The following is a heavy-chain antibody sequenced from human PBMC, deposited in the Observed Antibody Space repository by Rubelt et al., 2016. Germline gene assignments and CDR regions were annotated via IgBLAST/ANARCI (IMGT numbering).Heavy chain of an antibody. Sequence: GKGLEWVAHIKFDAIETYSVDSVKGRFTISRDNAKNSLFLQMNSRRAEDTAVHYCARDREAVAGRGGDAFDIWGQGTKVTVSS. J-gene: IGHJ3*02. D-gene: IGHD6-19*01. CDR3: ARDREAVAGRGGDAFDI. V-gene: IGHV3-7*03. CDR2: IKFDAIET.